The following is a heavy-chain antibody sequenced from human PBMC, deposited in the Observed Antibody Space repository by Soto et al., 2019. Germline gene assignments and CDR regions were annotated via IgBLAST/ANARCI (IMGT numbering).Heavy chain of an antibody. Sequence: EVQLLESGGGLVQPGGSLRLSCAASGFTFSTSAMTWVRQAPGKGLEWVSTTGLNGRTTYYADSVKGRFTVSRDNSKNTLDLHMSSLRAADTAVYYCATVNGTSRSFDSWGQGTLVTVAS. D-gene: IGHD2-8*01. CDR2: TGLNGRTT. V-gene: IGHV3-23*01. CDR1: GFTFSTSA. J-gene: IGHJ4*02. CDR3: ATVNGTSRSFDS.